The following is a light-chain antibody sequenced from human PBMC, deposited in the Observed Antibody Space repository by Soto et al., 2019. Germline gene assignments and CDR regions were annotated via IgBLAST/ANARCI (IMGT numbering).Light chain of an antibody. V-gene: IGLV3-21*02. Sequence: SYELTQATSVSVAPGQTARITCGGNNIGSKTVHWYQQKTGQAPVLVVYDDSDRPSGIPERFSGSNSGDTATLTVNRVEAGDEADYYCQVWDSSSNHVVFGGGTKLTVL. J-gene: IGLJ2*01. CDR2: DDS. CDR3: QVWDSSSNHVV. CDR1: NIGSKT.